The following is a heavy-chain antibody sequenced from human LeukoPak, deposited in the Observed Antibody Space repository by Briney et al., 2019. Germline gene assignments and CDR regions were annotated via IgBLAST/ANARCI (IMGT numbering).Heavy chain of an antibody. V-gene: IGHV1-2*02. D-gene: IGHD3-22*01. CDR1: GYTFTGYY. CDR3: ARALQTYYYDSSGYNFDY. J-gene: IGHJ4*02. Sequence: ASVKVSCKASGYTFTGYYMHWVRQAPGQGLEWMGWINPNSGGTNYAQKFQGRVTMTRDTSISTAYMELSRLRSDDTAVYYCARALQTYYYDSSGYNFDYWGQGTLVTVSS. CDR2: INPNSGGT.